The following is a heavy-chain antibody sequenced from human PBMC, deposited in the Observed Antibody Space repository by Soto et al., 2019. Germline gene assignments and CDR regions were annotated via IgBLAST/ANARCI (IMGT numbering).Heavy chain of an antibody. J-gene: IGHJ4*02. CDR3: ASSYGSGYRAFDY. CDR2: INPILSMS. D-gene: IGHD3-10*01. CDR1: GDTFTFYS. V-gene: IGHV1-69*02. Sequence: QVQLVQSGAEVKKPGSSVRVSCKASGDTFTFYSINWVRQAPGLGLEWMGRINPILSMSNYDQRFQGRVTMTADKSTSTAYMELSSLRSEDTAMYYCASSYGSGYRAFDYWGQGALVTVSS.